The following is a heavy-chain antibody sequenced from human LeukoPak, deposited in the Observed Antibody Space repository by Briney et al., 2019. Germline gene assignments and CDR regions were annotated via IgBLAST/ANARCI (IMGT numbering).Heavy chain of an antibody. CDR3: ARSQKSYYYDSNGYYYGGTLDY. J-gene: IGHJ4*02. CDR1: GGSISSGGYY. D-gene: IGHD3-22*01. V-gene: IGHV4-31*03. CDR2: IYYSGST. Sequence: SETLSLTCTVSGGSISSGGYYWSWIRQHPGKGLEWIGYIYYSGSTYYNPSLKSRVTISVDTSKNQFSLKLSSVTAADTAVYYCARSQKSYYYDSNGYYYGGTLDYWGQGTLVTVSS.